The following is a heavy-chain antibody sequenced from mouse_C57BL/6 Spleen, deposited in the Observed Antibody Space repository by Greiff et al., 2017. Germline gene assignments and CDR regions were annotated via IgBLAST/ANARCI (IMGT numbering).Heavy chain of an antibody. J-gene: IGHJ2*01. V-gene: IGHV1-59*01. CDR2: IDPSDSYT. CDR3: ARSGYGSTYFDY. D-gene: IGHD1-1*01. CDR1: GYTFTSYW. Sequence: QVQLQQPGAELVRPGTSVKLSCKASGYTFTSYWMHWVKQRPGQGLEWIGVIDPSDSYTNYNQKFKGKATLTVDTSSSTAYMQLSSLTSEDSAVYYCARSGYGSTYFDYWGQGTTLTVSS.